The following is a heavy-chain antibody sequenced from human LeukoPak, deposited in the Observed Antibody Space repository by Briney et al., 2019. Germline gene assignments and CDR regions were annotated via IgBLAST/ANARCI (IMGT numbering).Heavy chain of an antibody. CDR2: ISSSSSYI. Sequence: GGSLRLSCAASGFTFSSYSMNWVRQAPGKGLEWVSSISSSSSYIYYADSVKGRFTISRDNAKNSLYLQMSSLRAEDTAVYYCATSAVAGYYSWGQGTLVTVSS. CDR1: GFTFSSYS. CDR3: ATSAVAGYYS. V-gene: IGHV3-21*01. J-gene: IGHJ5*02. D-gene: IGHD3-9*01.